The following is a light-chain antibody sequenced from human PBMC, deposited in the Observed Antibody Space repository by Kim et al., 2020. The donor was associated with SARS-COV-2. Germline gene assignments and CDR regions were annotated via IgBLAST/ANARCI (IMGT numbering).Light chain of an antibody. V-gene: IGLV4-69*02. J-gene: IGLJ3*02. CDR3: QTWGTGIRV. CDR2: VNRDGSH. Sequence: SVKLTCTLSSGHSSYAIAWHQQQPEKGPRYLMKVNRDGSHTKGDGIPDRFSGSSSGAERYLTISSLQSEDEADYYCQTWGTGIRVFGGGTKVTVL. CDR1: SGHSSYA.